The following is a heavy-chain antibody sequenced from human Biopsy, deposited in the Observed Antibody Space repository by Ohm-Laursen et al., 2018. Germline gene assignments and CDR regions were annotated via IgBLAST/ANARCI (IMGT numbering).Heavy chain of an antibody. D-gene: IGHD3-3*01. CDR1: GDSFTSYA. CDR2: IIPIPNVA. J-gene: IGHJ5*02. Sequence: SSVKVFCKASGDSFTSYAIGWVRQAPGQGLEWMGGIIPIPNVATYAQKFQGRITITADESTSTAYMELSSLTSDDTAVYFCARGEWSSWFDPWGHGTLVTVSS. V-gene: IGHV1-69*01. CDR3: ARGEWSSWFDP.